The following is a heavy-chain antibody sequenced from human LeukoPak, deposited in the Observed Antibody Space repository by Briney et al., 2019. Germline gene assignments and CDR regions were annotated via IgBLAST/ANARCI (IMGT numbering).Heavy chain of an antibody. CDR2: IYYSGST. J-gene: IGHJ4*02. V-gene: IGHV4-59*01. CDR3: ARTAVAGPDYFDY. D-gene: IGHD6-19*01. Sequence: SETLSLTCTVSGGSISSYYWSWIRQPPGKGLEWIGYIYYSGSTNYNPSLKSRVTISVDTSKNQFSLKLSSVTAADTAVYYWARTAVAGPDYFDYWGQGTLVTVSS. CDR1: GGSISSYY.